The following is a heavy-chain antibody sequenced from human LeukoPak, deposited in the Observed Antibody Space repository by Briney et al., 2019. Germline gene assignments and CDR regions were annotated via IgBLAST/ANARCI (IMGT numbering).Heavy chain of an antibody. D-gene: IGHD2-2*01. J-gene: IGHJ4*02. CDR1: GGSISSSNYY. CDR3: ARHLVVSFLVVPAAIGTFFDY. V-gene: IGHV4-39*01. Sequence: PSETLSLTCTVSGGSISSSNYYWGWIRQPPGKGLEWIGSISYSGTTYYSPSLKSRVTISVDASKNQFSLKLSSVTAADTAVYYCARHLVVSFLVVPAAIGTFFDYWGQGTLVTVSS. CDR2: ISYSGTT.